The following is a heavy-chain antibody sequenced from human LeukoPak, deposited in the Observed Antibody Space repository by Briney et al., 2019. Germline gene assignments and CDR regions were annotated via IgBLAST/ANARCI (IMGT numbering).Heavy chain of an antibody. CDR3: ARGYGPPSEGHNMYYDFWSGYCSTGYYYYGMDV. Sequence: ASVKVSCKASGYTFTSYDINWVRQATGQGLEWMGWMNPNSGNTGYAQKFQGRVTMTRNTSISTAYMELSSLRSEDTAVYYCARGYGPPSEGHNMYYDFWSGYCSTGYYYYGMDVWGQGTTVTVSS. J-gene: IGHJ6*02. CDR1: GYTFTSYD. V-gene: IGHV1-8*01. CDR2: MNPNSGNT. D-gene: IGHD3-3*01.